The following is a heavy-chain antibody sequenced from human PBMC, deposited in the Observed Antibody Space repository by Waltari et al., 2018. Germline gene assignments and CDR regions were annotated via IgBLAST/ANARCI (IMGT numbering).Heavy chain of an antibody. Sequence: QVQLVQSGAEVKEPGASVKVSCKSSGYIFTSYVSHWVRQAPGQRLEWMGWINAGNGDTKYSQDFQGRVTITRDTSANTAYMELSSLRSEDRAIYYCARGNTDLDYWGQGTLVTVSS. V-gene: IGHV1-3*03. CDR1: GYIFTSYV. CDR2: INAGNGDT. J-gene: IGHJ4*02. D-gene: IGHD5-18*01. CDR3: ARGNTDLDY.